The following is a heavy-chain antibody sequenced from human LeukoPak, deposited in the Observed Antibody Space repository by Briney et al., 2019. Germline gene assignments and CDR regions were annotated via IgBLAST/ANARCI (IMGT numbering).Heavy chain of an antibody. CDR1: GGSISSSSYY. Sequence: SETLSLTCTVSGGSISSSSYYWGWIRQPPGKGLEWIGSIYYSGSTYYNPSLKSRVTISVDTSKNQFSLKLSSVTAADTAVYYCSTSCCAGDYWGQGTLVPVSS. CDR3: STSCCAGDY. V-gene: IGHV4-39*01. CDR2: IYYSGST. D-gene: IGHD2-2*01. J-gene: IGHJ4*02.